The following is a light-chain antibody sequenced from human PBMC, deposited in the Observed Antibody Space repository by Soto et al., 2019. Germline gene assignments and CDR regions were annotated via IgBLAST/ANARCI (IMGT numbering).Light chain of an antibody. V-gene: IGKV3-15*01. J-gene: IGKJ2*03. Sequence: ETVVTPSPVTLYVSPGEGATLSCRTSQSVGYNLAGYQQKPGQAPRPLIYGASTRITGIPARFSGSGSGTEFTLTITSPQSDDFAVYYCQQYGNWPEYSFGQGTKLQIK. CDR2: GAS. CDR3: QQYGNWPEYS. CDR1: QSVGYN.